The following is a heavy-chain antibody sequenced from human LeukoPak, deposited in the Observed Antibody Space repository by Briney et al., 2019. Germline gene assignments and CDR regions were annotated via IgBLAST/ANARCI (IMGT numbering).Heavy chain of an antibody. Sequence: ASVKVSCKASGYTFTGYYMHWVRQAPGQGLEWMGWINPNSGGTNYAQKFQGRVTMTRDTSISTAYMELSRLRSDDTAVYYCARVNRRGGSHFDYWGQGMLVTVSS. CDR2: INPNSGGT. D-gene: IGHD1-26*01. CDR3: ARVNRRGGSHFDY. V-gene: IGHV1-2*02. J-gene: IGHJ4*02. CDR1: GYTFTGYY.